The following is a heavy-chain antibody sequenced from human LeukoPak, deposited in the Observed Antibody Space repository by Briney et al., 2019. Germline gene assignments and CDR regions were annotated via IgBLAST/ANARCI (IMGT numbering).Heavy chain of an antibody. V-gene: IGHV3-49*04. J-gene: IGHJ4*02. D-gene: IGHD5-12*01. CDR3: TTINDYGDY. Sequence: GGSLRLSCTASGLTFGDYAMSWVRQAPGKGLEWVGFIRSKAYGGTTEYAASVKGRFTISRDDSKSIAYLQMNSLKTGDTAVYYCTTINDYGDYWGRGTLVTVSS. CDR2: IRSKAYGGTT. CDR1: GLTFGDYA.